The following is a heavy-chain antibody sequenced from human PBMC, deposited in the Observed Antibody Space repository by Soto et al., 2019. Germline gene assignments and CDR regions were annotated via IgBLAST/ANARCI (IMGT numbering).Heavy chain of an antibody. D-gene: IGHD2-15*01. J-gene: IGHJ6*02. CDR1: GYTFTSYA. CDR2: IDAGNGNT. Sequence: ASVKVSCKASGYTFTSYAMHWVRLAPGQRLEWMGWIDAGNGNTKYSQKFQGRVTITRDTSASTAYMELSSLRSEDTAVYYCARGGKVWSEDCSGGSCYLDYYYGMDVWG. CDR3: ARGGKVWSEDCSGGSCYLDYYYGMDV. V-gene: IGHV1-3*01.